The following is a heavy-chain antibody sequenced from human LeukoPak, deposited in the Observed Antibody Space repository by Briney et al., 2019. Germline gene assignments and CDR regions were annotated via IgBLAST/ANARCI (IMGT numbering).Heavy chain of an antibody. D-gene: IGHD3-16*01. CDR1: GYSFSTYG. CDR3: ARAIYDGPRCYPDY. J-gene: IGHJ4*02. V-gene: IGHV1-18*01. CDR2: ISVYNGDP. Sequence: ASVTVSFTASGYSFSTYGITWVRQAPGQGLEWMGWISVYNGDPNYAQRLQDRVTMTTDTSTNTAYMELRSLTSDDTGIYYCARAIYDGPRCYPDYWGQGSLVTVSS.